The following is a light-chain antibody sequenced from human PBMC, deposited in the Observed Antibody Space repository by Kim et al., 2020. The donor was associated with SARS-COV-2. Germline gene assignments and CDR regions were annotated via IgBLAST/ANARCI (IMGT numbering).Light chain of an antibody. CDR2: RNN. CDR3: AAWDDSLSGVV. CDR1: TPNLESNY. Sequence: GPRLPIACSVDTPNLESNYVSWYQQLPGTAPKLLSYRNNQRPSGVPDRFSGSKSGTSASLAISGLRSEDEADYYCAAWDDSLSGVVFGGGTQLTVL. V-gene: IGLV1-47*01. J-gene: IGLJ2*01.